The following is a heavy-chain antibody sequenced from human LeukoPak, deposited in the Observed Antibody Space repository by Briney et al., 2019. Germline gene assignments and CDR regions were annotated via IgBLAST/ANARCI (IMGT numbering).Heavy chain of an antibody. J-gene: IGHJ1*01. CDR1: GFTSTPSE. D-gene: IGHD2-15*01. V-gene: IGHV3-48*03. CDR3: TSYCSEGTCYGYFHH. CDR2: ISHTGSLI. Sequence: GGSLRLSCAASGFTSTPSELNWVRHAPGKGLEWISYISHTGSLIYYADSVKGRYTISRDNAKNLLYLQMNSLRGEDTGIYYCTSYCSEGTCYGYFHHWGQGTLVSVSS.